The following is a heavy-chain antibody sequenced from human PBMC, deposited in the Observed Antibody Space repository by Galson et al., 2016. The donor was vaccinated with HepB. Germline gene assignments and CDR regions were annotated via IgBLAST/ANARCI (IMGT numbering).Heavy chain of an antibody. CDR2: ISYDGSNK. CDR1: GFTFSSYA. J-gene: IGHJ4*02. Sequence: SLRLSCAASGFTFSSYAMHWVRQAPGKGLEWVAVISYDGSNKYYADSVKGRFTISRDNSKNTLHLQMNSLRTEDTAVYCCARTLYDYVWGSYRYPQDYWGQGTLVTVSS. CDR3: ARTLYDYVWGSYRYPQDY. V-gene: IGHV3-30-3*01. D-gene: IGHD3-16*02.